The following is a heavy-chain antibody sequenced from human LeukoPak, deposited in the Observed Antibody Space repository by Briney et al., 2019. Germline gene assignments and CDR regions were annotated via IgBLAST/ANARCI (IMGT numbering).Heavy chain of an antibody. J-gene: IGHJ3*02. CDR1: EFSVGSNY. Sequence: GGSLRLSCAASEFSVGSNYMTWVRQAPGKGLEWVSLIYSGGSTYYADSVKGRFTISRDNSKNTLYLQMNSLRAEDTAVYYCARSNHRRIHIPYAFDIWGQGAVVTVSS. CDR2: IYSGGST. V-gene: IGHV3-66*01. CDR3: ARSNHRRIHIPYAFDI. D-gene: IGHD1-14*01.